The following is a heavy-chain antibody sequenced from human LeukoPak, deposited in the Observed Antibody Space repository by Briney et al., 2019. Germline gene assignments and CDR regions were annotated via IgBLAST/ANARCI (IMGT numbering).Heavy chain of an antibody. Sequence: ASVKVSCKASGYTFTGYYMHWVRQAPGQGLEWMGWINPNSGGTNYAQKFQGRVTMTRDTSISTAYMELSRLRSDDTAVYYCEKPAARFPRGWFAPGGQGPLAPVPS. J-gene: IGHJ5*02. CDR3: EKPAARFPRGWFAP. CDR1: GYTFTGYY. V-gene: IGHV1-2*02. CDR2: INPNSGGT. D-gene: IGHD3-10*01.